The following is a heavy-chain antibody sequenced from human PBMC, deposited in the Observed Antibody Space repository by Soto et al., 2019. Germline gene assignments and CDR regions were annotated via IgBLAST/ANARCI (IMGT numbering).Heavy chain of an antibody. J-gene: IGHJ2*01. Sequence: ASVKVSCKASGYTFTSYGISWVRQAPGQGLEWMGWISAYNGNTNYAQKLQGRVTMTTDTSTSTAYMELRSLRSDDTAVYYCARYSGGSSCWYWYFDLWGRGSLVTVSS. D-gene: IGHD2-15*01. CDR2: ISAYNGNT. V-gene: IGHV1-18*01. CDR1: GYTFTSYG. CDR3: ARYSGGSSCWYWYFDL.